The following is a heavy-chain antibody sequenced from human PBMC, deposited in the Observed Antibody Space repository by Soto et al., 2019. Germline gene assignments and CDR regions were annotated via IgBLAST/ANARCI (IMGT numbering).Heavy chain of an antibody. J-gene: IGHJ5*02. CDR1: GFTFSSYA. V-gene: IGHV3-30-3*01. CDR3: ARGPGYCSSTSCYSWFDP. CDR2: ISYDGSNK. D-gene: IGHD2-2*02. Sequence: TGGSLRLSCAASGFTFSSYAMHWVRQAPGKGLEWVAVISYDGSNKYYADSVKGRFTISRDNSKNTLYLQMNSLRAEDTAVYYCARGPGYCSSTSCYSWFDPWGQGTLVTVSS.